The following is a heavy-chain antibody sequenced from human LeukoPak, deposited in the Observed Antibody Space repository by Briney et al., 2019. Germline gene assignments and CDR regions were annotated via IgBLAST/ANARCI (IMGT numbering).Heavy chain of an antibody. V-gene: IGHV4-31*03. Sequence: SETLSLTCTVSAGSISSGGYYWSWIRQHPGKGLEWIGYIYYSGSTYYNPSLKSRVTISVDTSKNQFSLKLSSVTAADTAVYYCARARALQQWLGGYFDYWGQGTLVTVSS. CDR3: ARARALQQWLGGYFDY. D-gene: IGHD6-19*01. J-gene: IGHJ4*02. CDR2: IYYSGST. CDR1: AGSISSGGYY.